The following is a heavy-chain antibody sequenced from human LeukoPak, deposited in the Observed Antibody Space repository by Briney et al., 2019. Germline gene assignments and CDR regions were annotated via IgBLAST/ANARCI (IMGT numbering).Heavy chain of an antibody. D-gene: IGHD2-15*01. CDR1: GFTFSSYE. J-gene: IGHJ6*01. CDR3: ARVRSGLHMDG. V-gene: IGHV3-48*03. CDR2: ISSRGTTI. Sequence: PGGSLRLSCAVSGFTFSSYEMNWVRQAPGKGLERVSYISSRGTTIYYVDSVKGRFTISRDNAKNSLYLQMNSLRAEDTALYYCARVRSGLHMDGWGQGTTVTVSS.